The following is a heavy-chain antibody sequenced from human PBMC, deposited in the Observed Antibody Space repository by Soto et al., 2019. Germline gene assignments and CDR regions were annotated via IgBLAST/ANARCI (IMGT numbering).Heavy chain of an antibody. D-gene: IGHD1-26*01. CDR2: IVVGSGNT. CDR1: GFTFTSSA. J-gene: IGHJ3*02. V-gene: IGHV1-58*01. CDR3: AASKWELLVLSAFDI. Sequence: ASVKVSCKASGFTFTSSAVQWVRQARGQRLEWIGWIVVGSGNTNYAQKFQERVTITRDMSTSTAYMELSSLRSEDTAVYYCAASKWELLVLSAFDIWGQGTMVTVSS.